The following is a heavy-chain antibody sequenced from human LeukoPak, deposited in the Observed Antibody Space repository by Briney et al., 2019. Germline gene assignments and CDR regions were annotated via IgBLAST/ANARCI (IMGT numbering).Heavy chain of an antibody. D-gene: IGHD5-24*01. CDR2: INHSGST. CDR3: ARAGIMATTPFGY. CDR1: GGSFSGYY. Sequence: SETLSLTCAVYGGSFSGYYWSWIRQPPGKGLEWIGEINHSGSTNYNPSLKSRVTISVDTSKNQFSLKLSSVTAADTAVYYCARAGIMATTPFGYWGQGTLVSASS. J-gene: IGHJ4*02. V-gene: IGHV4-34*01.